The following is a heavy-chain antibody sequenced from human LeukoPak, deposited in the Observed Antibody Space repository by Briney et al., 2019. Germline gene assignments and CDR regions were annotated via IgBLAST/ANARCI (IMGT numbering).Heavy chain of an antibody. Sequence: GASVKVSCKASGYTFTTLDINWVRQATGQGLEWMGWINPNSGSTGYAQKFQGRVTITRDTSISTAYMELSSLRSEDTAVYYCARDRSSSWYETILGRGGLEAFDIWGQGTMVTVSS. J-gene: IGHJ3*02. CDR3: ARDRSSSWYETILGRGGLEAFDI. CDR1: GYTFTTLD. V-gene: IGHV1-8*03. D-gene: IGHD6-13*01. CDR2: INPNSGST.